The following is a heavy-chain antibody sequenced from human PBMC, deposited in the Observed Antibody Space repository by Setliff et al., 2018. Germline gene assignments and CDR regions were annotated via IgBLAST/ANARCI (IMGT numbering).Heavy chain of an antibody. Sequence: GSLRLSCAASGFTFGSYRMHWVRRAPGKGLEWVAVIWDDGGNKYHADSVKGRFTISRDNSKNTLYPQMNSLRPEDTAVYYCARTCSGSGCYAGLESWGQGTPVTVSS. CDR2: IWDDGGNK. V-gene: IGHV3-33*08. D-gene: IGHD2-15*01. CDR1: GFTFGSYR. J-gene: IGHJ4*02. CDR3: ARTCSGSGCYAGLES.